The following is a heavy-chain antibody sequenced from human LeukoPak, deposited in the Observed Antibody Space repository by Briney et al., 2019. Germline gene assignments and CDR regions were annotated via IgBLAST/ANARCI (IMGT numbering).Heavy chain of an antibody. D-gene: IGHD5-18*01. CDR3: AREGRRGYSSSFDY. V-gene: IGHV4-4*02. Sequence: SETLSLTCAVSGGSISSTNWWNWVRQPPGKGLEWIGEIYHSGSTNYNPSLKSRVTISVDTPKNQFSLKLSSVTAADTAVYYCAREGRRGYSSSFDYWGQGTLVTVSS. CDR2: IYHSGST. CDR1: GGSISSTNW. J-gene: IGHJ4*02.